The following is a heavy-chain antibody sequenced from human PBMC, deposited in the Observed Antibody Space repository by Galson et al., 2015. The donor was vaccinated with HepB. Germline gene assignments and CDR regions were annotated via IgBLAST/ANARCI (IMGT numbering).Heavy chain of an antibody. V-gene: IGHV4-30-4*01. J-gene: IGHJ4*02. CDR1: GDSISSGDCY. CDR3: ARPHNSGYYVEF. D-gene: IGHD3-22*01. CDR2: VYYSGSA. Sequence: TLSLTCTVSGDSISSGDCYWSWVRQPPGKGLEWIGYVYYSGSAYYNPSLKSRVSISVDTSKNQFSLNLSSVTAADTAVYYCARPHNSGYYVEFWGRGTLVTVSS.